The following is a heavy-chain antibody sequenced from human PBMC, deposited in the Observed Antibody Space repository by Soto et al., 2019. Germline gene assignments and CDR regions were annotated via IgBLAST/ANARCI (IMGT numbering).Heavy chain of an antibody. CDR3: AHRGYGDYPRDNWFDP. CDR2: IYWNVDK. V-gene: IGHV2-5*01. Sequence: QITLKESGPTLVKPTQALTLTCSFSGFSLSTSGRGVGWIRQPPGKALEWLALIYWNVDKRFSPSLRSRLTITEDTSKNQVVLTMTNVDPVDTATYYCAHRGYGDYPRDNWFDPWGQGTLVTVAS. CDR1: GFSLSTSGRG. D-gene: IGHD4-17*01. J-gene: IGHJ5*02.